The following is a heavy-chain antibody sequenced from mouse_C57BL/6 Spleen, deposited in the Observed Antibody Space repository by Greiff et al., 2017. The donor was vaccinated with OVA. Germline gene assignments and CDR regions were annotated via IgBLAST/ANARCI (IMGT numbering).Heavy chain of an antibody. V-gene: IGHV5-6*01. CDR1: GFTFSSYG. D-gene: IGHD1-1*01. J-gene: IGHJ3*01. Sequence: EVNVVESGGELVKPGGSLKLSCAASGFTFSSYGMSWVRQTPDKRLEWVATISSGGSYTYYPDSVKGRFTISRDNAKNTLYLQMSSLKSEDTAMYYCARPYYGSSYWFAYWGQETLVTVSA. CDR3: ARPYYGSSYWFAY. CDR2: ISSGGSYT.